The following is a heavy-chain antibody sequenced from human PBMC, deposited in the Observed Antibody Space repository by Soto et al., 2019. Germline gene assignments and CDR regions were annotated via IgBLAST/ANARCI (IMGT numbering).Heavy chain of an antibody. D-gene: IGHD3-10*01. J-gene: IGHJ6*02. CDR1: GGTFSSYA. Sequence: ASVKVSCKASGGTFSSYAISWVRQAPGQGLEWMGGIIPIFGTANYAQKFQGRVTITADESTSTAYMELSSLRSEDTAVYYCATPLVPRITMVRGVIQPHYGMDVWGQGTTVTVSS. CDR3: ATPLVPRITMVRGVIQPHYGMDV. V-gene: IGHV1-69*13. CDR2: IIPIFGTA.